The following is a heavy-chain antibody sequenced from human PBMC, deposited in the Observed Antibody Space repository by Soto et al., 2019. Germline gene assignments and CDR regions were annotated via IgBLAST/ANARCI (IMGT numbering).Heavy chain of an antibody. D-gene: IGHD5-12*01. Sequence: EVQLVESGGGLVQPGGSLRLSCAASGFTFSSYSMNWVRQAPGKGLEWVSYISSSSSTIYYADSVKGRFTISRDNAKNSLYLQMNSLRAEDTAVYYCARARWMAVYYMDVGGKGTTVTVSS. J-gene: IGHJ6*03. CDR2: ISSSSSTI. CDR3: ARARWMAVYYMDV. V-gene: IGHV3-48*01. CDR1: GFTFSSYS.